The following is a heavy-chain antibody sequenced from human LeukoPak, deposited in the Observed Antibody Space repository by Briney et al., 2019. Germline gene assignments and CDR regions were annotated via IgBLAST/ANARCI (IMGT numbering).Heavy chain of an antibody. D-gene: IGHD3-10*01. J-gene: IGHJ4*02. CDR2: IRGSGGST. CDR1: GFTFSTYA. V-gene: IGHV3-23*01. Sequence: GGSLRLSCAASGFTFSTYAMNCVRQAPGKGLEWVSAIRGSGGSTYYADSVKGRFTISRDNSKNTLYLQMNSLRAEDTAVYYCATPMVRGVNMKHFDYWGQGTLVTVSS. CDR3: ATPMVRGVNMKHFDY.